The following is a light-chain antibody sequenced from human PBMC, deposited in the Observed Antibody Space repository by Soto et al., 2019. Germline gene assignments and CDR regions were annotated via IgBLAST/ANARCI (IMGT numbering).Light chain of an antibody. V-gene: IGKV3-15*01. Sequence: EIVMTQSPATRSVSPGERATLSCRASQSVTSNLAWYQKKPGQAPRLLIYGASTRATGIPARFSGSGSGTDFTLTISSLQSEDFAVYYCQQYDNWWTFGQGTRVEIK. CDR3: QQYDNWWT. J-gene: IGKJ1*01. CDR1: QSVTSN. CDR2: GAS.